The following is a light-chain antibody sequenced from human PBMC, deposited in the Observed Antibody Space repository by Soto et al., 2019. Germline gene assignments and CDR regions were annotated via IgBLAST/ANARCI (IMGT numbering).Light chain of an antibody. Sequence: EIVLTQSPGTLSLSPGERATLSCRASQSVSSNYLAWYQHKPGQAPSLLIYGASNRATGMPDRFSGSGSGTDFTLTISRLEPEDFAVYYCQHYGSSFTFGPGTKVDIK. CDR3: QHYGSSFT. CDR2: GAS. J-gene: IGKJ3*01. V-gene: IGKV3-20*01. CDR1: QSVSSNY.